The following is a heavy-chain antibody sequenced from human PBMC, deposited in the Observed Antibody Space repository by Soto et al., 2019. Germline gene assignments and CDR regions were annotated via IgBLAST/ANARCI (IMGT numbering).Heavy chain of an antibody. Sequence: GGSLRLSCAASGFNFSNYGMQWVRQAPGKGLEWVAVISDDGSNKYYADSVKGRFAISRDNDKNTLFLQMNGLGPEDTAVYYCAKDRSDYRWFDPWGQGSLVTVSS. V-gene: IGHV3-30*18. D-gene: IGHD6-25*01. J-gene: IGHJ5*02. CDR2: ISDDGSNK. CDR1: GFNFSNYG. CDR3: AKDRSDYRWFDP.